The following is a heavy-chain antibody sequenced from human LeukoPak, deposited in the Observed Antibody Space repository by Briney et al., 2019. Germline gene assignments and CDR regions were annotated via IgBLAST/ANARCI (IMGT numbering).Heavy chain of an antibody. D-gene: IGHD4-17*01. Sequence: SQTLSLTCTVSGGSISSGDYYWSWIRQPPGKGLEWIGYIYYSGSTNYNPSLKSRVTMSIDTSKNQFSLKLSSVTAADTAVYYCARGGVGDRLSYWGQGTLVTVSS. CDR2: IYYSGST. CDR1: GGSISSGDYY. J-gene: IGHJ4*02. V-gene: IGHV4-30-4*08. CDR3: ARGGVGDRLSY.